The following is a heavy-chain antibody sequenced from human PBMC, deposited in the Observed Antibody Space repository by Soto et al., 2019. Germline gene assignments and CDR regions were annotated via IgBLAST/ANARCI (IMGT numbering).Heavy chain of an antibody. J-gene: IGHJ4*02. CDR1: GYTFSTST. CDR2: IKAYSGNT. V-gene: IGHV1-18*04. D-gene: IGHD4-17*01. CDR3: AIANYGDDDY. Sequence: LVQSGAEAKKPGTSVKVSCKASGYTFSTSTISWVRQAPGQGLEWLGWIKAYSGNTNYAPKLQGRGTMTTDTSTSTAYLELRSLTNDDTAMYYCAIANYGDDDYWGQGTLVTVSS.